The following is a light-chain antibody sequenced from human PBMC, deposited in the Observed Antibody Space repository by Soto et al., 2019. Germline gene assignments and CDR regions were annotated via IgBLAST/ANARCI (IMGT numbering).Light chain of an antibody. V-gene: IGKV3-20*01. CDR3: QQYDSSPRT. CDR1: QSVSNY. Sequence: EIVLTQSPDTLSLSPGERATLSCRASQSVSNYLAWYQQKPGQAPRLLIYGASSRATGVQNTFSGSGSGTDFTITISRLEPEDFAVYYCQQYDSSPRTFGQGTKVEIK. J-gene: IGKJ1*01. CDR2: GAS.